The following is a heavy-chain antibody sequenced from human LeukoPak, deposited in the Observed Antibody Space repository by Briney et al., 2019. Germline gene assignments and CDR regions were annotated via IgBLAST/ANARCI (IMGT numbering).Heavy chain of an antibody. Sequence: GGSLRLSCTASGFTFSSYWMHWVRQVPGKGLVWVSRINSAGVSTNYADSVKGRFTISRDSAKNTLYLQMNSLRAEDTAIYYCARDIAAAVDYWSQGTLVTVSS. D-gene: IGHD6-13*01. CDR1: GFTFSSYW. CDR3: ARDIAAAVDY. V-gene: IGHV3-74*01. J-gene: IGHJ4*02. CDR2: INSAGVST.